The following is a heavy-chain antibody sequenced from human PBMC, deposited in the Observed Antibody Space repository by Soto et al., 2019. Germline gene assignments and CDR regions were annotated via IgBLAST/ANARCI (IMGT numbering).Heavy chain of an antibody. CDR3: ARVPPSGDHDY. Sequence: ESGGGLVQPGGSLRLSCAASGFTFSSYAMHWVRQAPGKGLEYVSAISSNGGSTYYANSVKGRFTISRDNSKNTLYLQMGSLRAEDMAVYYCARVPPSGDHDYWGQGTLVTVSS. CDR1: GFTFSSYA. D-gene: IGHD2-21*02. J-gene: IGHJ4*02. V-gene: IGHV3-64*01. CDR2: ISSNGGST.